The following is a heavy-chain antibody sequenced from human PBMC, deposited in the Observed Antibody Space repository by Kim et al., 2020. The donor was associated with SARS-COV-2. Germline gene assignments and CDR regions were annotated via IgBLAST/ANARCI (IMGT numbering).Heavy chain of an antibody. CDR1: GGSFSGYY. V-gene: IGHV4-34*01. CDR2: INHSGST. Sequence: SETLSLTCAVYGGSFSGYYWSWIRQPPGKGLEWIGEINHSGSTNYNPSLKSRVTISVDTSKNQFSLKLSSVTAADTAVYYCARGDIVVVPAAIGSHGFDYWGQGTLVTVSS. CDR3: ARGDIVVVPAAIGSHGFDY. D-gene: IGHD2-2*02. J-gene: IGHJ4*02.